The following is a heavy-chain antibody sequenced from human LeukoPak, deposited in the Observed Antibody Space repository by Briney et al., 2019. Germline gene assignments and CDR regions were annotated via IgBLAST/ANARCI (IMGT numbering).Heavy chain of an antibody. CDR1: GDSISGYY. J-gene: IGHJ4*02. CDR3: ARGGSSGWYV. D-gene: IGHD6-19*01. Sequence: SETLSLTCTVSGDSISGYYRSWIRQPAGKGLEWIGRMYTSGSTNYNPSLKSRVTVSVDTSKNHFSLKLSSVTAADTAVYYCARGGSSGWYVWGQGTLVTVSS. V-gene: IGHV4-4*07. CDR2: MYTSGST.